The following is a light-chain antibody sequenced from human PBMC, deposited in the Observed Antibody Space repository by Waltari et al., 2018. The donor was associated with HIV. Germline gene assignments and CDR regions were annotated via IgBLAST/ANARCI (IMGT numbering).Light chain of an antibody. J-gene: IGLJ3*02. CDR3: QSYDSSGEV. Sequence: NFMLTQPHSVSESPGKTVTISCTRSSGSIASNYVKWYQQRPGSAPTTVIYEDNQRPSGVPDRFSGSIDSSSNSASLTISGLKTEDEADYYCQSYDSSGEVFGGGTKLTVL. CDR1: SGSIASNY. V-gene: IGLV6-57*03. CDR2: EDN.